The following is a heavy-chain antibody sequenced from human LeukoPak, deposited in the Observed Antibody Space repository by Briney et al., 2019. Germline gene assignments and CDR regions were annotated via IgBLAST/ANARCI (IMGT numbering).Heavy chain of an antibody. D-gene: IGHD6-19*01. CDR3: ALLAVPSDFDY. Sequence: GGSLRLSCAVSEFPFSFYEMNWVRQAPGKGLEWVSNIGSSGTNRYYADSVKGRFSISRDNAKSSLYLQMNSLRVEDTAVYYCALLAVPSDFDYWGQGALVTVSS. CDR2: IGSSGTNR. V-gene: IGHV3-48*03. J-gene: IGHJ4*02. CDR1: EFPFSFYE.